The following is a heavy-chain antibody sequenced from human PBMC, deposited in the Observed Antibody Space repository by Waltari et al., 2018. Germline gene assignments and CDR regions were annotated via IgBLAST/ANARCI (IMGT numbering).Heavy chain of an antibody. Sequence: QVVLLESGPGLVKPSETLSLTCTVSGDSISRYYWGWVRQPAEKTLEWIGRIHSGGTTHYNPSLKSRVTLSVDMSQNQVSLRLTSVTAADTAMYYCVRDGGRLYGPENFHGIDSWGQGTLVTVSS. CDR1: GDSISRYY. CDR3: VRDGGRLYGPENFHGIDS. CDR2: IHSGGTT. V-gene: IGHV4-4*07. D-gene: IGHD3-10*01. J-gene: IGHJ4*02.